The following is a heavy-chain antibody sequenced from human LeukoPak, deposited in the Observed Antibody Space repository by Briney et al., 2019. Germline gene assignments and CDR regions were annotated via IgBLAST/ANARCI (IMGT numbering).Heavy chain of an antibody. CDR2: ISTSSTYI. D-gene: IGHD2-2*01. J-gene: IGHJ4*02. CDR3: ARPPFDIVVVPGIDIEYYFDY. CDR1: GFTFSSYS. Sequence: PAGSLRLSCAASGFTFSSYSMNWVRQAPGKGLEWVSSISTSSTYIYYADSVKGRFTISRDNAKNSLYLQMNSLRAEDTAVYYCARPPFDIVVVPGIDIEYYFDYWGQGTLVTVSS. V-gene: IGHV3-21*06.